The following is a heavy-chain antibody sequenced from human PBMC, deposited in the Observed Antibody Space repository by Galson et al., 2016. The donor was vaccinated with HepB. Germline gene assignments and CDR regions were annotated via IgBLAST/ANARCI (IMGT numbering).Heavy chain of an antibody. CDR2: IRGSGGRT. CDR1: GFRFSSYA. D-gene: IGHD3-10*01. CDR3: AKDGYFAPGSALYGMDV. Sequence: SLRLSCAASGFRFSSYAVSWVRQAPGKGLEWVSGIRGSGGRTYYADSVKGRFTISRDSSKNTVYLQMNSLRVEDTALYYCAKDGYFAPGSALYGMDVWGQGTTVTVSS. V-gene: IGHV3-23*01. J-gene: IGHJ6*02.